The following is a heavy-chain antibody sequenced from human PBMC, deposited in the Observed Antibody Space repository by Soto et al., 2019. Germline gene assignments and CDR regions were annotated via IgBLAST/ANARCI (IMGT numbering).Heavy chain of an antibody. CDR1: GYSFTSYW. D-gene: IGHD1-7*01. CDR2: IYPGDSDT. Sequence: PGESLKISCKVSGYSFTSYWIGWVRQMTGKGLEWMGIIYPGDSDTRYSPSFQGQVTISADKSISTAYLQWSSLKASDTAMYYCVRTGITGTTIAWFDPWGQGTLVTVSS. V-gene: IGHV5-51*01. CDR3: VRTGITGTTIAWFDP. J-gene: IGHJ5*02.